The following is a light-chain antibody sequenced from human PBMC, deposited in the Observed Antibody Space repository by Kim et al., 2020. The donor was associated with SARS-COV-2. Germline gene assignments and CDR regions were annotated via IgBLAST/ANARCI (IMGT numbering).Light chain of an antibody. CDR1: TSNMGSNF. Sequence: QSVLTQPPSASGTPGQRVTISCSGSTSNMGSNFVYWYQQLPGTAPKLLIYRDYQRPSGVPDRFSGSKSGTSASLAISGLRSEDEADYYCAAWDDSLSGWVFGGGTNLTVL. J-gene: IGLJ3*02. V-gene: IGLV1-47*01. CDR2: RDY. CDR3: AAWDDSLSGWV.